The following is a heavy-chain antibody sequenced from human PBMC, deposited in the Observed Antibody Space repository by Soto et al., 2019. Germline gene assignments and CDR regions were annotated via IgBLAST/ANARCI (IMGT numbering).Heavy chain of an antibody. CDR1: GFTFDDYA. D-gene: IGHD2-2*01. V-gene: IGHV3-9*01. CDR2: ISWNSGSI. J-gene: IGHJ3*02. CDR3: AKAVGYCSSTSCPGVLYAFDI. Sequence: GGSLRLSCAASGFTFDDYAMHWVRQAPGKGLEWVSGISWNSGSIGYADSVKGRFTISRDNAKNSLYLQMNSLRAEDTALYYCAKAVGYCSSTSCPGVLYAFDIWGQGTMVTVSS.